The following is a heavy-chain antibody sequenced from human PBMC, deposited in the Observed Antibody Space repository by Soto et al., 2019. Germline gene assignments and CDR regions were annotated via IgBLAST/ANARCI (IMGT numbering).Heavy chain of an antibody. J-gene: IGHJ3*02. CDR3: ARDGGYYDSSGYLVRDAFDI. D-gene: IGHD3-22*01. Sequence: GGSLRLSCAASGFTFSSYWMHWVRQAPGKGLVWVSRINSDGSSTSYADSVKGRFTISRDNAKNTLYLQMNSLRAEDTAVYYCARDGGYYDSSGYLVRDAFDIWGQGTMVTVSS. CDR1: GFTFSSYW. CDR2: INSDGSST. V-gene: IGHV3-74*01.